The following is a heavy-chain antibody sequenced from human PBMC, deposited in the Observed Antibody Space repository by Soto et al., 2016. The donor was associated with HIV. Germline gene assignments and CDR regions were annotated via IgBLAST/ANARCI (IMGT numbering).Heavy chain of an antibody. CDR2: IYSGGST. Sequence: EVQLVETGGGLIQPGGSLRLSCAASGFTVSSNYMSWVRQAPGKGLEWVSVIYSGGSTYYADSVKGRFTISRDNSKNTLYLQMNSLRAEDTAVYYCARVEWGAAAGLDYWGQGTLVTVSS. CDR3: ARVEWGAAAGLDY. CDR1: GFTVSSNY. J-gene: IGHJ4*02. V-gene: IGHV3-53*02. D-gene: IGHD6-13*01.